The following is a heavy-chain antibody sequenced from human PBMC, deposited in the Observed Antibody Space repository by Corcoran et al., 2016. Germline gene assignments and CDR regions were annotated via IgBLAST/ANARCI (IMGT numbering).Heavy chain of an antibody. CDR1: GYTFTSYG. Sequence: QVQLVQSGAEVKKPGASVKVSCKASGYTFTSYGISWVRQAPGQGLEWMGWISAYNGNTHYSQKLPGRVTMTTDTSPSTAYMERRSLRSDDKAGYYWARTHPSSGWYWFDPWGQGTLVTVSS. CDR3: ARTHPSSGWYWFDP. J-gene: IGHJ5*02. CDR2: ISAYNGNT. D-gene: IGHD6-19*01. V-gene: IGHV1-18*01.